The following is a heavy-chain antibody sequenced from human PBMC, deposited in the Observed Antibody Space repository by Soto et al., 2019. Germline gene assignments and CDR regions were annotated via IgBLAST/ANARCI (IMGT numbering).Heavy chain of an antibody. V-gene: IGHV4-59*08. CDR1: GGSMSSYY. CDR2: IYYSGNT. D-gene: IGHD3-9*01. CDR3: ARVLRERSGFTGSLDYYYYYYMDV. J-gene: IGHJ6*03. Sequence: SETLSLTCTVSGGSMSSYYWSWIRQPPGKGLEWIGYIYYSGNTNYNPSLKSRVTISVDTSKNQFSLKLSSVTAADTAVYYCARVLRERSGFTGSLDYYYYYYMDVWGKGTTVTVSS.